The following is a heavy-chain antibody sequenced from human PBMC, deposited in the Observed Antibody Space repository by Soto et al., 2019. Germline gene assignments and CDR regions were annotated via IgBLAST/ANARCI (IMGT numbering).Heavy chain of an antibody. V-gene: IGHV1-18*01. J-gene: IGHJ5*02. D-gene: IGHD1-26*01. CDR3: TRDPVGGNWFDP. Sequence: QVQLVQSGVEVKKPGASVKVSYKASGYTFTSYGISWVRQAPGQGLEWMGWTNPYNGNTNYAQKLQGRVTMTTDTSTSTAYMELRSLRSDDTAVYYCTRDPVGGNWFDPWGQGTLVTVSS. CDR1: GYTFTSYG. CDR2: TNPYNGNT.